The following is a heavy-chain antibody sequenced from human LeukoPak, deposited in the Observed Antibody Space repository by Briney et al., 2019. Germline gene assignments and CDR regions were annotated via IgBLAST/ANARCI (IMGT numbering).Heavy chain of an antibody. D-gene: IGHD6-13*01. V-gene: IGHV3-23*01. CDR3: ARRSGSSWSSFDY. CDR1: GFTFNNYA. Sequence: PGGSLRLSCAASGFTFNNYAMNWVRQAPGKGQEWVSGISGFGGSTYYAPSVKGRLTISRDNFGNMLYLHLDSLRVEDTAIYYCARRSGSSWSSFDYWGQGALVTVSS. CDR2: ISGFGGST. J-gene: IGHJ4*02.